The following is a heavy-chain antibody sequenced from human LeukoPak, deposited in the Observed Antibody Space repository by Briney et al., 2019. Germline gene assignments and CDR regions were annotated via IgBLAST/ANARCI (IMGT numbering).Heavy chain of an antibody. D-gene: IGHD3-22*01. CDR1: GYTFTSYY. V-gene: IGHV1-46*01. Sequence: GASVKVSCKASGYTFTSYYMHWVRQAPGQGLEWMGIINPSGGSTNYAQKFQGRVTITADESTSTAYMELSSLRSEDTAVYYCAGTYDSSGYPRGYWFDPWGQGTLVTVSS. J-gene: IGHJ5*02. CDR2: INPSGGST. CDR3: AGTYDSSGYPRGYWFDP.